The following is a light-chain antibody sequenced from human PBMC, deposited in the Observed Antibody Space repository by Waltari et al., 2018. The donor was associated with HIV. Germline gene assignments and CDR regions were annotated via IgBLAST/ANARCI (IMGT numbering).Light chain of an antibody. CDR2: EVN. V-gene: IGLV2-8*01. Sequence: QSALTQPPSASGSPGQSVTISCAGTSSAVGGFDYVSWYHQQPPKAPKLILYEVNRRPSGVPDHFSGSKSGNTTSLTVSGLQPEDEGDYYCSSYKDANDVVFGGGTKLTVL. J-gene: IGLJ2*01. CDR1: SSAVGGFDY. CDR3: SSYKDANDVV.